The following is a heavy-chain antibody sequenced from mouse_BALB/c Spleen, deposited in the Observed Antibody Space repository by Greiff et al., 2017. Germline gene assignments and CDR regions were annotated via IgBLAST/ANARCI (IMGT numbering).Heavy chain of an antibody. J-gene: IGHJ4*01. CDR3: ARTYGSSDGEAMDY. CDR2: ISTYYGDA. V-gene: IGHV1S137*01. Sequence: VQLQQSGAELVRPGVSVKISCKGSGYTFTDYAMHWVKQSHAKSLEWIGVISTYYGDASYNQKFKGKATMTVDKSSSTAYMELARLTSEDSAIYYCARTYGSSDGEAMDYWGQGTSVTVSS. D-gene: IGHD1-1*01. CDR1: GYTFTDYA.